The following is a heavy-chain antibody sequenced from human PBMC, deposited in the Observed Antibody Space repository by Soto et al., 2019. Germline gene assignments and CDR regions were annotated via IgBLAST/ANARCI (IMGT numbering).Heavy chain of an antibody. V-gene: IGHV1-18*01. D-gene: IGHD4-17*01. CDR2: ISPYNGKT. CDR3: ARADYGDTKIYSFDH. J-gene: IGHJ4*02. CDR1: CYTFTEYG. Sequence: ASVKVSCKTSCYTFTEYGISWFRQAPGQGLEWMGWISPYNGKTNYIQEFQDRVTITTDTSSTTVYMDLRTLKSDDTAIYFCARADYGDTKIYSFDHWGQGTLVTVSS.